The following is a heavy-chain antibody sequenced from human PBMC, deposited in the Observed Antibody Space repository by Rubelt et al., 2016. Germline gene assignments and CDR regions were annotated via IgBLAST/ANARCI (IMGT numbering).Heavy chain of an antibody. D-gene: IGHD1-14*01. CDR1: GGSITTYY. J-gene: IGHJ5*02. CDR3: ARWLTGRFDP. Sequence: QVQLQESGPGLVKPSETLSLTCTVSGGSITTYYWSWIRQPPGKGLEWIGYIYYSGSTNYNPSLKSRVTISVNTAKNQFSRKLGTVPAADTGVYYWARWLTGRFDPWGQGTLVTVSS. V-gene: IGHV4-59*08. CDR2: IYYSGST.